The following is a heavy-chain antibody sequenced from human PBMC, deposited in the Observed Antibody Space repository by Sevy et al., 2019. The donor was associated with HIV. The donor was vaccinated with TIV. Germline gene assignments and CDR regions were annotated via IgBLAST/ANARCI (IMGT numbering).Heavy chain of an antibody. CDR3: ARDPTTVTTGYFDY. Sequence: LSLTCAASGFTFSSYGMHWVRQAPGKGLEWVAVIWYDGSNKYYADSVKGRFTISRDNSKNTLYLQMNSLRAEDTAVYYCARDPTTVTTGYFDYWGQGTLVTVSS. CDR1: GFTFSSYG. D-gene: IGHD4-17*01. CDR2: IWYDGSNK. V-gene: IGHV3-33*01. J-gene: IGHJ4*02.